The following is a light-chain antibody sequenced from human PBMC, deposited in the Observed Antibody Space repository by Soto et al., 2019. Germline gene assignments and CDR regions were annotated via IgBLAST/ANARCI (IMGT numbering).Light chain of an antibody. Sequence: QSALTQPRSVSRSPGQSVTISCTGTSSDVGSYNYVSWYQQHPGKAPKLMIYDVSKRPSGVPDRFSGSKSGNTPFLTISGLQAEDEADYYCCSYAGSVVFGGGTKLTVL. CDR2: DVS. V-gene: IGLV2-11*01. J-gene: IGLJ2*01. CDR3: CSYAGSVV. CDR1: SSDVGSYNY.